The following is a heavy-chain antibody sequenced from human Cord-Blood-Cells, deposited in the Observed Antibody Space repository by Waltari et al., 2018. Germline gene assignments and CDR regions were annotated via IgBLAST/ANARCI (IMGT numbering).Heavy chain of an antibody. CDR2: IYYSGST. Sequence: QLQLQESGPGLVKPSEPLSLTCTVSGCPISSSSYLCVVIRQPPGKGLEWIGSIYYSGSTYYNPSLKSRVTISVDTSKNQFSLKLSAVTAADTAVYYCAAGMAAAGTRWFDPWGQGTLVTVSS. V-gene: IGHV4-39*01. J-gene: IGHJ5*02. D-gene: IGHD6-13*01. CDR3: AAGMAAAGTRWFDP. CDR1: GCPISSSSYL.